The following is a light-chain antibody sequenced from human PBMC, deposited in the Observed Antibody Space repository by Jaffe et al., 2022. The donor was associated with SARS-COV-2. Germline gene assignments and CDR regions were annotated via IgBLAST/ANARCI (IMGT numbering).Light chain of an antibody. CDR2: AAS. CDR3: LQNYNYPRT. J-gene: IGKJ1*01. CDR1: QGIRNE. V-gene: IGKV1-6*01. Sequence: AIHMTQSPSSLSASIGDRVTITCRASQGIRNELGWYQQKPGKGPKVLIDAASTLQSGVPSRFSGSGSGTDFNLTIASLQAEDFATYYCLQNYNYPRTFGQGTKVDI.